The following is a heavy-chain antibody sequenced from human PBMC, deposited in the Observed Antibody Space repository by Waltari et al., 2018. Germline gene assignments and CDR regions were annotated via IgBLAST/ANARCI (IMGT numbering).Heavy chain of an antibody. CDR3: LFVDTALIIPDVFDL. D-gene: IGHD5-18*01. V-gene: IGHV3-15*01. J-gene: IGHJ3*01. CDR2: IKSTVDGGTT. Sequence: EVQLVESGGGSVKPGGSLRLSCSAYGFSFSRAWLNWMRQAPGKGLEWVGRIKSTVDGGTTDYAAPVQGRFTISRDDSKNTLYLQMSSLRTEDTAVYYCLFVDTALIIPDVFDLWGQGTLVTVSS. CDR1: GFSFSRAW.